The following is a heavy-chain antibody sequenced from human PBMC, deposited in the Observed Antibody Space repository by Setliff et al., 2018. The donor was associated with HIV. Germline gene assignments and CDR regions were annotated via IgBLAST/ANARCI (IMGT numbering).Heavy chain of an antibody. CDR2: ISYSGST. Sequence: SETLSLTCAVYGGSFSDYSWSWIRQPPGKGLEWIGEISYSGSTNYNPSLKSRVTISIDTSKNQFSLRLTSVTAADTAVYYCARYTSKVDWFDPWGQGTLVTVSS. J-gene: IGHJ5*02. CDR1: GGSFSDYS. D-gene: IGHD2-2*02. CDR3: ARYTSKVDWFDP. V-gene: IGHV4-34*01.